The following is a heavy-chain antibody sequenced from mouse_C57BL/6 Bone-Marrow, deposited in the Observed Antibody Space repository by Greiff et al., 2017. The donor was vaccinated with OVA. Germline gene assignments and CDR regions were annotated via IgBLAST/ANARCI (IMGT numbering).Heavy chain of an antibody. V-gene: IGHV1-81*01. CDR2: IYPRSGNT. CDR1: GYTFTSYG. CDR3: ARGAGLLWAY. D-gene: IGHD2-10*01. Sequence: QVQLKQSGAELARPGASVKLSCKASGYTFTSYGISWVKQRTGQGLEWIGEIYPRSGNTYYNEKFKGKATLTADKSSSTAYMELRSLTSEDSAVYFCARGAGLLWAYWGQGTLVTVSA. J-gene: IGHJ3*01.